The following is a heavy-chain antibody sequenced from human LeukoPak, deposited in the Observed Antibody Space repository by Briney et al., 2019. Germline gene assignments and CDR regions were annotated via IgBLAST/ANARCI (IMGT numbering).Heavy chain of an antibody. CDR2: INHSGST. J-gene: IGHJ4*02. CDR3: ARDGGNEGFDY. V-gene: IGHV4-34*01. Sequence: PSETLSLTCAVYGGSFSGYYWSWIRQPPGKGLEWIGEINHSGSTYYNPSLKSRVTISVDRSKNQFSLKLSSVTAADTAVYYCARDGGNEGFDYWGQGTLVTVSS. CDR1: GGSFSGYY. D-gene: IGHD4-23*01.